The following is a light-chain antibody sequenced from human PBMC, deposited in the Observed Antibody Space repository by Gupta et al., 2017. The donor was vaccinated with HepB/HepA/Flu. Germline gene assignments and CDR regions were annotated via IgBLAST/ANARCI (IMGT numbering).Light chain of an antibody. V-gene: IGKV3-11*01. CDR1: QSVSNY. CDR2: DAS. CDR3: QQRSNWPPT. Sequence: EIVFTQSPATLPLSPGERATLSCRASQSVSNYLAWYQQKPGQAPRLLIYDASNRATGIPARFSGSGSGTDFTLTSSSLEPEDFAVYYCQQRSNWPPTFGQGTRLEIK. J-gene: IGKJ5*01.